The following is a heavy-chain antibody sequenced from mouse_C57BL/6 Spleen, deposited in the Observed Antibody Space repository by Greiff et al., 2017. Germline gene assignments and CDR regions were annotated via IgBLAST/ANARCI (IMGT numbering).Heavy chain of an antibody. CDR2: IDPSDSYT. D-gene: IGHD2-5*01. V-gene: IGHV1-59*01. CDR1: GYTFTSYW. CDR3: ARGNSNYVLYDC. J-gene: IGHJ2*01. Sequence: QVQLQQPGAELVRPGTSVKLSCKASGYTFTSYWMHWVKQRPGQGLEWIGVIDPSDSYTNYNQKFKGKATLTVNTSSSTAYMQLSILTSEDSAVYYCARGNSNYVLYDCWGQGTTLTVSS.